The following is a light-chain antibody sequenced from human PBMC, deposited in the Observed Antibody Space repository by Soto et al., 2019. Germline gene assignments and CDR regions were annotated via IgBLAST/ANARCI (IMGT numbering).Light chain of an antibody. V-gene: IGKV3-11*01. CDR3: QQRGNWPPLT. J-gene: IGKJ4*01. CDR2: EAS. Sequence: EVVLTQSPATLSLSPGETATLSCRASRSVDSHLAWYQHKPGQAPRLLIFEASTRATGVPARFSGSGSGTHFTLTINTLEHQDFDVYYCQQRGNWPPLTFAGGTKVDIK. CDR1: RSVDSH.